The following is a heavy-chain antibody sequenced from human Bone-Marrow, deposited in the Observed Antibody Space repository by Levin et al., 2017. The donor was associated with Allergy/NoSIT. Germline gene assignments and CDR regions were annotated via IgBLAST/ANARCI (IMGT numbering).Heavy chain of an antibody. V-gene: IGHV3-7*01. CDR2: IKQDGSEK. CDR3: AGELELRAFDI. CDR1: GFTFSSYW. Sequence: GGSLRLSCAASGFTFSSYWMSWVRQAPGKGLEWVANIKQDGSEKYYVDSVKGRFTISRDNAKNSLYLQMNSLRAEDTAVYYCAGELELRAFDIWGQGTMVTVSS. J-gene: IGHJ3*02. D-gene: IGHD1-7*01.